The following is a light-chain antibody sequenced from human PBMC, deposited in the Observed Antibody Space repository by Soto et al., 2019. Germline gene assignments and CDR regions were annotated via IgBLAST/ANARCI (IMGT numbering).Light chain of an antibody. J-gene: IGKJ2*01. CDR3: QQSDHSPMYT. CDR2: GAS. CDR1: QSISSH. V-gene: IGKV1-39*01. Sequence: DIQMTQSPSSLSASVGDRVTITCRASQSISSHLNWYQQKSGKAPKLLIFGASSLQSGVPSRFSGSGSGTDFTLTISSLQPEDFATYFCQQSDHSPMYTFGQGTDLKIK.